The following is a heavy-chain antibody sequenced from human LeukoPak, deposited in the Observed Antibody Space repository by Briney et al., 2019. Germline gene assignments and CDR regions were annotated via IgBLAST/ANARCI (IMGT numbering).Heavy chain of an antibody. D-gene: IGHD3-10*01. CDR2: ISAYNGKT. Sequence: ASVKVSCKASGYTFNIYYIIWVRQAPGQGLEWMGWISAYNGKTNYAQKLQGRVTMTTDTSTTTAYMELRSLRSDDTAVYYCARVKVIFGSGSYLGDYWGQGNLVTVSS. J-gene: IGHJ4*02. CDR3: ARVKVIFGSGSYLGDY. V-gene: IGHV1-18*01. CDR1: GYTFNIYY.